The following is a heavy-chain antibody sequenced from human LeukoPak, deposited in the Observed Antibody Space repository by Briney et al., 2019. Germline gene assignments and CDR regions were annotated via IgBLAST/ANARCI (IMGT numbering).Heavy chain of an antibody. J-gene: IGHJ6*02. CDR3: ARAPHYSNYGPYYYGMDV. CDR2: ISSSSSYT. CDR1: GFTFSSYA. Sequence: GGSLRLSCAASGFTFSSYAMHWVRQAPGKGLEWVSYISSSSSYTNYADSVKGRFTISRDNAKNSLYLQMNSLRAEDTAVYYCARAPHYSNYGPYYYGMDVWGQGTTVTVSS. V-gene: IGHV3-21*05. D-gene: IGHD4-11*01.